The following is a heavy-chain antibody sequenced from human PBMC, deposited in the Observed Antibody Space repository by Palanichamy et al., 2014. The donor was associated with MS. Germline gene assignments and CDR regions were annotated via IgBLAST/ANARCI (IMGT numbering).Heavy chain of an antibody. Sequence: VQLVESGGGLVQPGGSLRLSCAVSGFTFSSYWMSWVRQAPGKGLEWVANIKEDGSEKDYADSVKGRFTISRDNAKNSLYLQMNSLRAEDTAVYYCARGMGAPDYWGQGTLVTASS. CDR2: IKEDGSEK. CDR1: GFTFSSYW. J-gene: IGHJ4*02. V-gene: IGHV3-7*01. CDR3: ARGMGAPDY. D-gene: IGHD1-26*01.